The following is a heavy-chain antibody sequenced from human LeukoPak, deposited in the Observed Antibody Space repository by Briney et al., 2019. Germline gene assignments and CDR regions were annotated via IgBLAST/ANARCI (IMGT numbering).Heavy chain of an antibody. Sequence: SETLSLTCAVYGGSFSGYYWSWIRQPPGKGLEWIGEINHGGSTNYDPSLKSRVTISVDTSKNQFSLKLSSVTAADAAVYYCARGRQYCSGGSCYSYYYYGMDVWGQGTTVTVSS. V-gene: IGHV4-34*01. D-gene: IGHD2-15*01. CDR2: INHGGST. CDR3: ARGRQYCSGGSCYSYYYYGMDV. J-gene: IGHJ6*02. CDR1: GGSFSGYY.